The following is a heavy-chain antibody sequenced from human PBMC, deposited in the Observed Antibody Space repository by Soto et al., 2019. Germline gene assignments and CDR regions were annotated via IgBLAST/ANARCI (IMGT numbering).Heavy chain of an antibody. CDR2: IYWDDDK. D-gene: IGHD4-17*01. J-gene: IGHJ5*02. CDR3: AHSLPTDFQGGWFDR. CDR1: GFSLSTSGVG. V-gene: IGHV2-5*02. Sequence: QITLKESGPTLVKPTQTLTLTCTFSGFSLSTSGVGVGWIRQPPGKALEWLALIYWDDDKRYSPSLKSRLTTTKDTSKNQVVLTMTNMDPVDTATYYCAHSLPTDFQGGWFDRWGQGTLVTVSS.